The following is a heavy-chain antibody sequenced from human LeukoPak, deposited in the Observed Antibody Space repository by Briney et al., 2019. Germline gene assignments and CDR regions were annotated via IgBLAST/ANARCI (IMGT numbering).Heavy chain of an antibody. CDR1: GYTFTGYY. Sequence: GASVKVSCMASGYTFTGYYMHWVRQAPGQGVEWMGWINPNSGGTNYAQKFQGRVTMTRDTSISTAYMELSRLKSDDTAVYYCARVTYYYDSSGYFDYWGQGTLVTVSS. CDR3: ARVTYYYDSSGYFDY. D-gene: IGHD3-22*01. CDR2: INPNSGGT. V-gene: IGHV1-2*02. J-gene: IGHJ4*02.